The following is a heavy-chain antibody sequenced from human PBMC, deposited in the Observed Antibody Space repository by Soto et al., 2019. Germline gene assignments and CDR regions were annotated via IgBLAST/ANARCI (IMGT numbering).Heavy chain of an antibody. CDR3: AKDLLGGYSYGYFDY. J-gene: IGHJ4*02. CDR2: ISGSGGST. D-gene: IGHD5-18*01. CDR1: GFTFSSYA. Sequence: GGSLRLSCAASGFTFSSYAMSWVRQAPGKGLEWVSAISGSGGSTYYADSVKGRFTISRDNSKNTLYLQMNSLRAEDTAVYYCAKDLLGGYSYGYFDYWGQGTLVTVSS. V-gene: IGHV3-23*01.